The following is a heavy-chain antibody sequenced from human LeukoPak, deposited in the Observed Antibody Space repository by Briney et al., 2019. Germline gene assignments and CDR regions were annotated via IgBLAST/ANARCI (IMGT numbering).Heavy chain of an antibody. Sequence: SVKLSCKSSGGTFSSYAISWVRQAPGQGLEWMGGIIPIFGTANYAQKFQGRVTITADESTSTAYMELSSLRSEDTAVYYCARAPLDYYFDSSGYYYLDYWGQGTLVTVSS. D-gene: IGHD3-22*01. CDR3: ARAPLDYYFDSSGYYYLDY. CDR2: IIPIFGTA. CDR1: GGTFSSYA. J-gene: IGHJ4*02. V-gene: IGHV1-69*13.